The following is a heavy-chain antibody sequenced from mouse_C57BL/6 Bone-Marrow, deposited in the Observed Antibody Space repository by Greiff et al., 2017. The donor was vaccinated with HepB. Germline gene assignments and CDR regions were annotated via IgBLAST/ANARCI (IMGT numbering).Heavy chain of an antibody. CDR1: EYEFPSHD. CDR2: INSDGGST. Sequence: EVMLVESGGGLVQPGESLKLSCESNEYEFPSHDMSWVRKTPEKRLELVAAINSDGGSTYYPDTMERRFIISRDNTKNTLYLQMSSLRSEDTALYYCARHGCYDERNWYFDVWGTGTTVTVSS. V-gene: IGHV5-2*01. D-gene: IGHD2-12*01. CDR3: ARHGCYDERNWYFDV. J-gene: IGHJ1*03.